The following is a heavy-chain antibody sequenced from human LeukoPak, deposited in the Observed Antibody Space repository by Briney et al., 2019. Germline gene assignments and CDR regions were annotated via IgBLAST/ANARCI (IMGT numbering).Heavy chain of an antibody. CDR1: GFTVSSNY. CDR2: IYSGGST. D-gene: IGHD3-22*01. V-gene: IGHV3-53*01. CDR3: ARDHDSSGLHAFDY. Sequence: GGSLRLSCAAPGFTVSSNYMSWVRQAPGKGLEWVSVIYSGGSTYYADSVKGRFTISRDNSKNTLYLQMNSLRAEDTAVYYCARDHDSSGLHAFDYWGQGTLVAVSS. J-gene: IGHJ4*02.